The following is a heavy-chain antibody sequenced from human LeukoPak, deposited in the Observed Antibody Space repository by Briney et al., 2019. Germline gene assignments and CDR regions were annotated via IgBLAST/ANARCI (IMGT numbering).Heavy chain of an antibody. Sequence: PSETLSLTCTVSGDSFSSHYWTWIRQPPGKGLEWIGYMSYRGSTNYNPSLKSRVTISIDTSKNQFSRKLSSVTAADTAVYYCARDLITVTKGFDIWGQGTMVSVSS. V-gene: IGHV4-59*11. D-gene: IGHD4-17*01. CDR3: ARDLITVTKGFDI. J-gene: IGHJ3*02. CDR1: GDSFSSHY. CDR2: MSYRGST.